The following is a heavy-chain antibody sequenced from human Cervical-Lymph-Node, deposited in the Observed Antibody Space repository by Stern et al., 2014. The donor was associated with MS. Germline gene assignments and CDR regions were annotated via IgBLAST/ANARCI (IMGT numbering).Heavy chain of an antibody. Sequence: VQLVQSGAEVKKPGESLKISCKGSGYSFTANWIAWVRQMPGKGLEWIGVIYPGDSEPRSSRSFQGQVSISADKAISAAYLQWSGLKASDTAIYYCARDYGDYAFDYWGQGTLVTVSS. V-gene: IGHV5-51*01. CDR2: IYPGDSEP. CDR1: GYSFTANW. J-gene: IGHJ4*02. D-gene: IGHD4-17*01. CDR3: ARDYGDYAFDY.